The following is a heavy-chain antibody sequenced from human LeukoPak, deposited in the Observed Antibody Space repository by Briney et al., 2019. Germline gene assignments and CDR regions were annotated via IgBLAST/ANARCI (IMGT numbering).Heavy chain of an antibody. CDR1: GDSISSTSYY. CDR2: IYYSGST. CDR3: ARYIDSSGYYPPIYGMDV. D-gene: IGHD3-22*01. Sequence: SETLSLTCTVSGDSISSTSYYWDWIRQTPGKGLEWIGSIYYSGSTYYNPSLKGRVTISVDTSKNQFSLKLSSVTAADTAVYYCARYIDSSGYYPPIYGMDVWGQGTTVTVSS. V-gene: IGHV4-39*01. J-gene: IGHJ6*02.